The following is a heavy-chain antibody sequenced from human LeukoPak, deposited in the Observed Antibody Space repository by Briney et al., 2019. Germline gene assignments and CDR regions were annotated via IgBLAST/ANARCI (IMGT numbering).Heavy chain of an antibody. J-gene: IGHJ4*02. CDR3: ARLSRGGGYDHQRFDY. V-gene: IGHV4-59*08. Sequence: SETLSLTCTVSGGSISSYYWSWIRQPPGKGLEWIGYIYYSGSTNYNPSLKSRVTISVDTSKNQFSLKLSSVTAAYTAVYYCARLSRGGGYDHQRFDYWGQGTLVTVSS. CDR1: GGSISSYY. D-gene: IGHD5-12*01. CDR2: IYYSGST.